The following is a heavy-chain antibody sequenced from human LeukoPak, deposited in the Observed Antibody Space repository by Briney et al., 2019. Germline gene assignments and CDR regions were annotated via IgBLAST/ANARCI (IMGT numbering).Heavy chain of an antibody. D-gene: IGHD6-19*01. CDR3: ARGLDFDY. J-gene: IGHJ4*02. CDR1: GYTFTCYY. Sequence: GASVKVSCKASGYTFTCYYMHWVRQAPGQGLEWRGRINPNSGGTNYAQKFQGRVTMTRDTSISTAYMELSGLRSDDTAVYYCARGLDFDYWGQGTPVTVSS. V-gene: IGHV1-2*06. CDR2: INPNSGGT.